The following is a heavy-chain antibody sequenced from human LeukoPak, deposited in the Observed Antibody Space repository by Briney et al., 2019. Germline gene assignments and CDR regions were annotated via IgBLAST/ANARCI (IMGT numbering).Heavy chain of an antibody. CDR3: ARHVRGWASSWGRYYYYYMDV. Sequence: SETLSLTCAVYGGSFSGYYWSWIRQPPGKGLEWIGEINHSGSTNYNPSLKSRVTISVDTSKNQFSLKLSSVTAADTAVYYCARHVRGWASSWGRYYYYYMDVWGKGTTVTISS. D-gene: IGHD3-16*01. CDR1: GGSFSGYY. V-gene: IGHV4-34*01. J-gene: IGHJ6*03. CDR2: INHSGST.